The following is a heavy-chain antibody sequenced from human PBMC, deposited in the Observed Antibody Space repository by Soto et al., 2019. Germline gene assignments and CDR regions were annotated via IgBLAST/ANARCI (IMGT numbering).Heavy chain of an antibody. J-gene: IGHJ6*02. CDR3: AKAQRCSGGSCYPSYYYGMHV. Sequence: LRLSCAASGFTFSSYGMHWVRQAPGKGLGWVAVISYDGSNKYYADSVKGRFTISRDNSKNTLYLQMNSLRAEDTAVYYCAKAQRCSGGSCYPSYYYGMHVWGQGTPLTVYS. CDR1: GFTFSSYG. V-gene: IGHV3-30*18. D-gene: IGHD2-15*01. CDR2: ISYDGSNK.